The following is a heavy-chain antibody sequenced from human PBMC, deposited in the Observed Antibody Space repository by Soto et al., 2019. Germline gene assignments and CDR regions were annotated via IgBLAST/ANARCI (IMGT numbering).Heavy chain of an antibody. J-gene: IGHJ6*02. Sequence: SVKVSCKASGGTFSSYAISWVRQAPGQGLEWMGGIIPIFGTANYAQKFQGRVTITADESTSTAYMELSSLRSEDTAVYYCARKSAIFGVGHIPHYYYGMDVWGQGTTVTVSS. D-gene: IGHD3-3*01. CDR3: ARKSAIFGVGHIPHYYYGMDV. V-gene: IGHV1-69*13. CDR2: IIPIFGTA. CDR1: GGTFSSYA.